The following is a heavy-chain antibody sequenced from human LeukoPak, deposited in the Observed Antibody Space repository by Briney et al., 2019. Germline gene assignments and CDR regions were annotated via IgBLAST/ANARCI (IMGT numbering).Heavy chain of an antibody. V-gene: IGHV3-23*01. CDR1: GFTFSSYA. D-gene: IGHD6-19*01. CDR3: AKQLAVAGTPVFDY. Sequence: GGSLRLSCAASGFTFSSYAMSWVRQAPGKGLEWGSSIVVGGGGTFYADSVKGRFTISRDDSKNTLYLQMNSLRAGDTAVYYCAKQLAVAGTPVFDYWGQGDLVTVSS. CDR2: IVVGGGGT. J-gene: IGHJ4*02.